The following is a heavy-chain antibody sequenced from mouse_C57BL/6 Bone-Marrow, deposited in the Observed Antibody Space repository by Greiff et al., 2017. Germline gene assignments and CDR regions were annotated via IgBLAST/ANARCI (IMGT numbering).Heavy chain of an antibody. J-gene: IGHJ3*01. D-gene: IGHD2-4*01. Sequence: VQLQQPGAELVMPGASVKLSCKASGYTFTSYWMHWVKQRPGQGLEWIGEIDPSDSYTNYNQKFKGKSTLTVDKSSSTAYMQLSSLTSEDSAVYYCATYDYDGGAWFAYWGRGTLVTVSA. CDR2: IDPSDSYT. CDR1: GYTFTSYW. CDR3: ATYDYDGGAWFAY. V-gene: IGHV1-69*01.